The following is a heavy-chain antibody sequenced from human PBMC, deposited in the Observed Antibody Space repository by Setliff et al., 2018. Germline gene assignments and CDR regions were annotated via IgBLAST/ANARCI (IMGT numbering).Heavy chain of an antibody. Sequence: SETLSLTCSVSGGSISSGSYYWTWIRQPAGKGLEWIGHIYASGSTNYNPSLKSRVTLSVDTSKNQFPLKVSSVTAADTAVYYCARAPPNRYSGSYEYFYMDVWGKGTTVTVSS. CDR1: GGSISSGSYY. CDR2: IYASGST. D-gene: IGHD1-26*01. CDR3: ARAPPNRYSGSYEYFYMDV. J-gene: IGHJ6*03. V-gene: IGHV4-61*09.